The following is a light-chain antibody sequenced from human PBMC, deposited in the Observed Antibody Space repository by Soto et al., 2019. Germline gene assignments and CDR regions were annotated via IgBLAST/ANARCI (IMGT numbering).Light chain of an antibody. CDR3: SSYAGSNNLV. Sequence: QSVLTQPPSASGSPGQSVTISCTGTSSDVGGFNYVSWYQQHPGKAPKLIISEVSERPSGVPDRFSGSKSGNTASLTVSGLQAEDEAEYYCSSYAGSNNLVFGGGTKLTVL. V-gene: IGLV2-8*01. CDR1: SSDVGGFNY. J-gene: IGLJ3*02. CDR2: EVS.